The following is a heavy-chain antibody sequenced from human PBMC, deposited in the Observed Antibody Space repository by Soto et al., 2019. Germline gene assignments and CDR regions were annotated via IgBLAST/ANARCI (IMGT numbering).Heavy chain of an antibody. V-gene: IGHV1-2*04. D-gene: IGHD3-3*01. CDR1: GYTFTGYY. CDR3: ARDRITIFGVAAYYYYGMDV. Sequence: ASVKVSCKASGYTFTGYYMHWVRQAPGQGLECMGWINPNSGGTNYAQKFQGWVTMTRDTSISTAYMELSRLRSDDTAVYYCARDRITIFGVAAYYYYGMDVWGQGTTVTVSS. CDR2: INPNSGGT. J-gene: IGHJ6*02.